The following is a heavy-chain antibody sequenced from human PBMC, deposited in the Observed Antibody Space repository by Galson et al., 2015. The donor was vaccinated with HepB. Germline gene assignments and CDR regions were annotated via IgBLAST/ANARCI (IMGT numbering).Heavy chain of an antibody. CDR3: AKDNLVRRYYFDY. CDR1: GFTFSSYA. Sequence: SLRLSCAASGFTFSSYAMHWVRQAPGKGLEYVSAISSNGGSTYYANSAKGRFTISRDNSKNTLYLQMNSLRAEDTAVYYCAKDNLVRRYYFDYWGQGTLVTVSS. CDR2: ISSNGGST. V-gene: IGHV3-64*01. J-gene: IGHJ4*02. D-gene: IGHD4-23*01.